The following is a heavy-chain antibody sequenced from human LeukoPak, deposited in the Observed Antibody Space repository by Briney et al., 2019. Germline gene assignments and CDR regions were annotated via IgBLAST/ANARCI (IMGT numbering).Heavy chain of an antibody. V-gene: IGHV4-39*01. D-gene: IGHD1-26*01. J-gene: IGHJ5*02. CDR2: IYYSGST. CDR1: GGSISSSSYY. CDR3: ARHLGSGFGPRGWFDP. Sequence: SETLSLTCTVSGGSISSSSYYWGWIRQPPGKGLEWIGSIYYSGSTYYNPSLKSRVTISVDTSKNQFSLKLSSVTAADTAVYYCARHLGSGFGPRGWFDPWGQGTLVTVSS.